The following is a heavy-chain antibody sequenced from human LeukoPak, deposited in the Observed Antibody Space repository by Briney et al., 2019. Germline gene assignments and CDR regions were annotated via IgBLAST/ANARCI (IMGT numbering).Heavy chain of an antibody. CDR2: INPNSGGT. Sequence: ASVTVSCKASGYTFTGYYMHWVRQPPGQGLEWMGWINPNSGGTNYAQKFQGRVTMTRDTSISTAYMELSRLRSDDTAVYYCARDCGSGSDYYYGMDVWGQGTTVTVSS. CDR3: ARDCGSGSDYYYGMDV. D-gene: IGHD3-10*01. J-gene: IGHJ6*02. CDR1: GYTFTGYY. V-gene: IGHV1-2*02.